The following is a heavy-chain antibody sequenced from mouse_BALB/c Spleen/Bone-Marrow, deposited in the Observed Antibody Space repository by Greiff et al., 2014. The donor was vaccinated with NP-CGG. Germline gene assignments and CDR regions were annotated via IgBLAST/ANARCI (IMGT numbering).Heavy chain of an antibody. V-gene: IGHV1-7*01. CDR3: ARYWDAY. Sequence: VQLQQSRAELAKPGASVKMSCKASGYTFTNYWMHWVKQRPGQGLEWIGYIDPNTYYTRYNQKFKDKATLTADKSSSTAYLQLSSLTSEDSAVYYCARYWDAYWGQRTLVTVSA. CDR1: GYTFTNYW. CDR2: IDPNTYYT. J-gene: IGHJ3*01. D-gene: IGHD4-1*01.